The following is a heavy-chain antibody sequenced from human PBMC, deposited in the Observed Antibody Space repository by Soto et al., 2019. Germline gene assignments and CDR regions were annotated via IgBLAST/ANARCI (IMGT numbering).Heavy chain of an antibody. J-gene: IGHJ5*02. D-gene: IGHD3-3*01. CDR1: GGTFSSYA. CDR3: ARDNRGDFWSGSPDWFVR. Sequence: SVKVSCKASGGTFSSYAISWVRHAPGQGLEWMGGIIPIFGTANYAQKFQGRVTITADESTSTAYMELSSLRSEDTAVYYCARDNRGDFWSGSPDWFVRWGQGRLVTVSS. V-gene: IGHV1-69*13. CDR2: IIPIFGTA.